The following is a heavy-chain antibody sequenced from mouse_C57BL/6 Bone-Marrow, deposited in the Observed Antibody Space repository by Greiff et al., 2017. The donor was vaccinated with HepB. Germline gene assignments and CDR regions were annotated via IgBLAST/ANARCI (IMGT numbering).Heavy chain of an antibody. Sequence: EVQGVESGGGLVKPGGSLKLSCAASGFTFSSYAMSWVRQTPEKRLEWVATISDGGSYTYYPDNVKGRFTISRDNAKNNLYLQMSHLESEDTAMYYCARDYPYYAMDYWGQGTSVTVSS. CDR3: ARDYPYYAMDY. J-gene: IGHJ4*01. CDR2: ISDGGSYT. CDR1: GFTFSSYA. V-gene: IGHV5-4*01.